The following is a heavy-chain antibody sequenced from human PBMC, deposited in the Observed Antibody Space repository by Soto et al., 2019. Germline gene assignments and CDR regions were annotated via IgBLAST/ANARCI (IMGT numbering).Heavy chain of an antibody. CDR1: GGTFSSYT. CDR2: IIPILGIA. J-gene: IGHJ5*02. CDR3: ATYVGSYDSSGYGP. V-gene: IGHV1-69*02. Sequence: GASVKVSCKASGGTFSSYTISWVRQAPGQGLEWMGRIIPILGIANYAQKFQGRVTITADKSTSTAYMELSSLRSEDTAVYYCATYVGSYDSSGYGPWGQGTLVTVSS. D-gene: IGHD3-22*01.